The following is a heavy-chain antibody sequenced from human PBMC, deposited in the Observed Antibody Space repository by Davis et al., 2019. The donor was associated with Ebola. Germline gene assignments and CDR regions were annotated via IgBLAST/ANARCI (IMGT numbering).Heavy chain of an antibody. V-gene: IGHV3-21*01. Sequence: PGGSLRLSCAASGFTFSSYWMHWVRQAPGKGLEWVSSISVSSGYIYYADSVKGRFTISRDNAKNSLYLQMNSLRAEDTAVYYCAAQYYDFWSGRYYYGMDVWGQGTTVTVSS. D-gene: IGHD3-3*01. J-gene: IGHJ6*02. CDR3: AAQYYDFWSGRYYYGMDV. CDR2: ISVSSGYI. CDR1: GFTFSSYW.